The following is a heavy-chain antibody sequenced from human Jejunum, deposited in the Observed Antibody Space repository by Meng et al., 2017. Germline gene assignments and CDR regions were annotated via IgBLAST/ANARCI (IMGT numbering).Heavy chain of an antibody. V-gene: IGHV6-1*01. J-gene: IGHJ4*02. CDR1: GDSVSSNSAG. Sequence: QIQLQQSGPGLVKPSQTLPLTCAISGDSVSSNSAGWNWIRQSPSRGLEWLGRTYYRSKWYIDYVVSVKSRITINPDTSKNQFSLHLNSVTPEDTAVYYCAGGGLVRSTRGYFDYWGQGTLVTVSS. CDR2: TYYRSKWYI. CDR3: AGGGLVRSTRGYFDY. D-gene: IGHD1-26*01.